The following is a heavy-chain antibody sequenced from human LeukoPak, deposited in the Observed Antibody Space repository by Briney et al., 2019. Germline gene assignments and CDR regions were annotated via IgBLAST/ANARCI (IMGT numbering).Heavy chain of an antibody. V-gene: IGHV3-33*06. CDR1: GFTFSTCG. CDR2: IWYDGSNK. J-gene: IGHJ4*02. Sequence: GGSLRLSCAASGFTFSTCGMHWVRQAPGKGLEWLALIWYDGSNKYYADSVKGRFTISRDNSKNTLYLQMSSLRAEDTAVYYCAKPKDNSPYCFDYWGQGTLVTVSS. CDR3: AKPKDNSPYCFDY. D-gene: IGHD1-20*01.